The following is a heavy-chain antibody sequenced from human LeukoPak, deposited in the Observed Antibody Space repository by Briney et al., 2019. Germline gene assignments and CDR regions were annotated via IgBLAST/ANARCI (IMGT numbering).Heavy chain of an antibody. J-gene: IGHJ4*02. D-gene: IGHD3-3*01. V-gene: IGHV3-23*01. CDR2: ISGSGGST. Sequence: GGSLRLSCAASGFTFSNYAMNWVRQSPGRGLEWVSAISGSGGSTYYADSVKGRFTISRDNSKNTLYLQMNSLRAEDTAIYYCAKVIYDFWSGYYGWGQGTLVTVSS. CDR3: AKVIYDFWSGYYG. CDR1: GFTFSNYA.